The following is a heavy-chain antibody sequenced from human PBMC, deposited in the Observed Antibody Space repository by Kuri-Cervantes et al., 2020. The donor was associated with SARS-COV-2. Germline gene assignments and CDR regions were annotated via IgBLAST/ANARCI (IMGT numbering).Heavy chain of an antibody. D-gene: IGHD3-10*01. V-gene: IGHV3-23*01. J-gene: IGHJ6*02. CDR1: GFTFSSYA. Sequence: GESLKISCAASGFTFSSYAMSWVRQAPGKGLGWVSAISGSGGSTYYADSVKGRFTISRDNSKNTLYLQMNSLRAEDTAVYYCARDRLVRGVPYDYYYGMDVWGQGTTVTVSS. CDR3: ARDRLVRGVPYDYYYGMDV. CDR2: ISGSGGST.